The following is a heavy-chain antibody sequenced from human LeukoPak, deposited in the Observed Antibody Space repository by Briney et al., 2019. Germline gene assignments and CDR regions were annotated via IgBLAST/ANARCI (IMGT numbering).Heavy chain of an antibody. CDR3: ASCQFRFDAFDI. Sequence: PSETLSLTCNVSGGAVFNSEYYWGWLRQSSGRGREWLGSMYYSGITYYNPSLKRRVTISEDTSKNHFSLKLSSVTAADTAVYYCASCQFRFDAFDIWGQGTMVTVSS. CDR2: MYYSGIT. V-gene: IGHV4-39*07. J-gene: IGHJ3*02. D-gene: IGHD2-21*01. CDR1: GGAVFNSEYY.